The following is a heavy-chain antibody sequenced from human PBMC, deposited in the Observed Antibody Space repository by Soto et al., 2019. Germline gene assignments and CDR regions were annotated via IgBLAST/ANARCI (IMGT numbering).Heavy chain of an antibody. CDR2: IGPESGAT. CDR1: GYTFNGPY. CDR3: GRGRSGQIVVFY. Sequence: EVSCKTSGYTFNGPYIHWVRQAPQPGPEWMGEIGPESGATRYTQKFRGRGTMTMDTSITTVYMELKNLSPDDTAVYYCGRGRSGQIVVFYWGQGTPVTVS. D-gene: IGHD1-26*01. J-gene: IGHJ4*02. V-gene: IGHV1-2*02.